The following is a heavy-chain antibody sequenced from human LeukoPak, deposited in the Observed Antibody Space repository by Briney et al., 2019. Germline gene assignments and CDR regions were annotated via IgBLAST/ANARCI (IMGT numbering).Heavy chain of an antibody. J-gene: IGHJ4*02. D-gene: IGHD1-26*01. V-gene: IGHV3-66*01. CDR1: GFTVSSNY. CDR3: AGDPRGSHYGWDY. Sequence: PGGSLRLSSAASGFTVSSNYMSWVRQAPGKGLEWVSVIYSGSGGSTYYADSVKGRFTISRDNSKNTLYLQMNSLRAEDTAVYYCAGDPRGSHYGWDYWGQGTLVTVSS. CDR2: IYSGSGGST.